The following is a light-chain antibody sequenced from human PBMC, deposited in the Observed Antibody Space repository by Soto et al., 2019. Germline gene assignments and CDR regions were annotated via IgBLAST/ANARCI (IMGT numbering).Light chain of an antibody. CDR3: TLYTRSTTIV. CDR1: SSDVGSNDR. V-gene: IGLV2-18*01. J-gene: IGLJ1*01. CDR2: EVT. Sequence: QSALTQPPSVSGSPGQSDTISCTGTSSDVGSNDRVSWYQQPPGAAPKLMIYEVTNRPSGVPDRFSGSKSGNTASLTISGLQAEDEADYYCTLYTRSTTIVFGTGTKLTVL.